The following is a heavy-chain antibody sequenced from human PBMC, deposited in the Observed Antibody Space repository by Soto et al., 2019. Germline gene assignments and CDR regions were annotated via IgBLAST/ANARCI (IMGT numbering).Heavy chain of an antibody. V-gene: IGHV4-59*08. CDR2: IYYSGST. CDR1: GGSISSYY. Sequence: QVQLQESGPGLVKPSETLSLTCTVSGGSISSYYWSWIRQPPGKGLEWIGYIYYSGSTNYHPSLKSRVTISVDTSKNQSSLNLSSVTAADTAVYYCARHDRDYDYIWGSYRPNDAFDIWGQGTMVTVSS. J-gene: IGHJ3*02. CDR3: ARHDRDYDYIWGSYRPNDAFDI. D-gene: IGHD3-16*02.